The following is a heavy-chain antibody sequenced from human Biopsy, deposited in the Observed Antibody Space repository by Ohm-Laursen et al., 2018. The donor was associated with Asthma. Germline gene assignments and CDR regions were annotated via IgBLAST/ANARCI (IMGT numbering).Heavy chain of an antibody. CDR1: GFTFSSYA. CDR2: IRGSGGST. CDR3: AKAKRYFDWYWFDP. D-gene: IGHD3-9*01. J-gene: IGHJ5*02. V-gene: IGHV3-23*01. Sequence: SLRLSCAAPGFTFSSYAMSWVRQAPGKGLEWVSAIRGSGGSTYYADSVKGRFTISRDNSKNTLYLQMNSLRAEDTAVYYCAKAKRYFDWYWFDPWGQGTLVTVSS.